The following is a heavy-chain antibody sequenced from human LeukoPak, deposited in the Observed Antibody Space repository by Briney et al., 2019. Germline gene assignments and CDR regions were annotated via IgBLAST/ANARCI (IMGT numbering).Heavy chain of an antibody. D-gene: IGHD6-19*01. CDR2: IIPIFGTA. V-gene: IGHV1-69*01. CDR3: ASGGWEASFDY. Sequence: SVKVSCKASGGTFSSYAISWVRQAPGQGLEWMGGIIPIFGTANYAQKFQGRVTITADESTSTVYMELSSLRSEDTAVYYCASGGWEASFDYWGQGTLVTVSS. J-gene: IGHJ4*02. CDR1: GGTFSSYA.